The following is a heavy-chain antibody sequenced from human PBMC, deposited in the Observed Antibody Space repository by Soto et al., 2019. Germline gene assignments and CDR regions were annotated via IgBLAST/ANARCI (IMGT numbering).Heavy chain of an antibody. Sequence: SETLSLTCTVSGGSISSYYWSWIRQPPGKGLEWIGYIYYSGSTNYNPSLKSRVTISVDTSKNQFSLKLSSVTAADTAVYYCARDCPGSGGSTTQWGNAIHIRGQGTMVTVSS. CDR3: ARDCPGSGGSTTQWGNAIHI. D-gene: IGHD2-15*01. CDR1: GGSISSYY. V-gene: IGHV4-59*01. J-gene: IGHJ3*02. CDR2: IYYSGST.